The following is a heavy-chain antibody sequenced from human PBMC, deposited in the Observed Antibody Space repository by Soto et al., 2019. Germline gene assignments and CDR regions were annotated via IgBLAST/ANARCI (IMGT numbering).Heavy chain of an antibody. CDR2: MYHSGGA. Sequence: SETLSLTCVVSDGSISSYDWWTWVRQPPGKGLEWIGKMYHSGGADYSPSLKSRVTISADSSKNHFSLRLTAMTAADTAVYYCATGNVDSMLEYWGQGTQVTVSS. J-gene: IGHJ4*02. D-gene: IGHD3-3*01. V-gene: IGHV4-4*02. CDR3: ATGNVDSMLEY. CDR1: DGSISSYDW.